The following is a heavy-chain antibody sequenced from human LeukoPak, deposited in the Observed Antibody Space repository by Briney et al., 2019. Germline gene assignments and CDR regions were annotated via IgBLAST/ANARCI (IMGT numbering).Heavy chain of an antibody. D-gene: IGHD5-18*01. CDR2: INRSGST. Sequence: SSETLSLTCAVYGGSFSGYYWSWIRQPPGKGLEWIGEINRSGSTNYNPSLKSRVTISVDTSKNQFSLKLSSVTAADTAVYYCARRRIQLWSYYYYYYMDVWGKGTTVTISS. J-gene: IGHJ6*03. V-gene: IGHV4-34*01. CDR1: GGSFSGYY. CDR3: ARRRIQLWSYYYYYYMDV.